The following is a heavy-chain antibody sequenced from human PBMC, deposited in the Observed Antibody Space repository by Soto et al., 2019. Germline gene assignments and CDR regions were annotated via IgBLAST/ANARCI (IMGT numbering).Heavy chain of an antibody. CDR2: INAGNGNT. V-gene: IGHV1-3*01. Sequence: ASVKVSCKASGYTFTSYAMHWVRQAPGQRLEWMGWINAGNGNTKYSQKFQGRVTITRDTSASTAYMELSSLRSEDTAVYYCARDYESSGYPRYYFDYWGQGTLVTVSS. D-gene: IGHD3-22*01. J-gene: IGHJ4*02. CDR3: ARDYESSGYPRYYFDY. CDR1: GYTFTSYA.